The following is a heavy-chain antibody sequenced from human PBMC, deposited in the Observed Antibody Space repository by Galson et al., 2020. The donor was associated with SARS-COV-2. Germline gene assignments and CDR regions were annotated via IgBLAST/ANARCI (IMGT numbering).Heavy chain of an antibody. CDR3: ARRSTRYKYGHTY. V-gene: IGHV4-34*01. CDR1: GGSFRGYY. J-gene: IGHJ4*02. D-gene: IGHD5-12*01. Sequence: SETLSLTCAVHGGSFRGYYWSWIRQSPGKGLEWIGEIYHDGSTNYNPPLKSRVAMSADSSKSQFSLNLTSVTAADTAVYYCARRSTRYKYGHTYWGQGTLVTVSS. CDR2: IYHDGST.